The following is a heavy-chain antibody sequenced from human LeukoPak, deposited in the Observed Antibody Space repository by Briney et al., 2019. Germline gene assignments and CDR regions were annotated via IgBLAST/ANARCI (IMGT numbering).Heavy chain of an antibody. CDR1: VYTFTRYY. Sequence: ASVTVSCKASVYTFTRYYMHWVRQAPGQGLEGMGWINPNSGGTNYEQKFQGRVTMTRDTSISQAYMELSRLRSDDTAVYYCARAELLGRMQEDYWGQGTLVTV. CDR2: INPNSGGT. CDR3: ARAELLGRMQEDY. J-gene: IGHJ4*02. D-gene: IGHD2-15*01. V-gene: IGHV1-2*02.